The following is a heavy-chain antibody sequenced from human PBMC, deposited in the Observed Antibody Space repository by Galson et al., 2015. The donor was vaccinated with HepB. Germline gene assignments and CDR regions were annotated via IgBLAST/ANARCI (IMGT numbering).Heavy chain of an antibody. V-gene: IGHV1-46*01. CDR1: GYTFTSYY. Sequence: SVKVSCKASGYTFTSYYMHWVRQAPGQGLEWMGIINPSGGSTSYAQKFQGRVTMTRDTSTSTVYMELSSLRSEDTAVYYCARDPFSSIGRKHNWFDPWGQGTLVTVSS. D-gene: IGHD6-13*01. CDR3: ARDPFSSIGRKHNWFDP. J-gene: IGHJ5*02. CDR2: INPSGGST.